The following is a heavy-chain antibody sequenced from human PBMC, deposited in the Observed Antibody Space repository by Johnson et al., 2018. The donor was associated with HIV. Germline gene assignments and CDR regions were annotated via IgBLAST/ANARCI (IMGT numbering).Heavy chain of an antibody. CDR3: ARVDTAMTYDAFDI. D-gene: IGHD5-18*01. CDR1: GFTFSSYA. CDR2: ISGSGGST. V-gene: IGHV3-23*04. Sequence: MLLVESGGGLVQPGGSLRLSCAASGFTFSSYAMSWVRQAPGKGLEWVSAISGSGGSTYYADSVKGRFIISRDNSKNTLYLQLNSLRAEDTAVYYCARVDTAMTYDAFDIWGQGTMVTVSS. J-gene: IGHJ3*02.